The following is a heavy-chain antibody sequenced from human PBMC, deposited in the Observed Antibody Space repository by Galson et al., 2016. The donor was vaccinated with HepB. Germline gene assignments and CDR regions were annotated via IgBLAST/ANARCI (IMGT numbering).Heavy chain of an antibody. V-gene: IGHV3-21*01. D-gene: IGHD1-20*01. Sequence: RLSCAASGFTFSNYSMNWVRQAPGKGLEWVSFISSSGSYIYYADSVKGRFTISRDNAKNSLFLQMNSLRAEDTAVYYCARGITGNAFDYWGQGTLVPVSS. CDR1: GFTFSNYS. CDR3: ARGITGNAFDY. J-gene: IGHJ4*02. CDR2: ISSSGSYI.